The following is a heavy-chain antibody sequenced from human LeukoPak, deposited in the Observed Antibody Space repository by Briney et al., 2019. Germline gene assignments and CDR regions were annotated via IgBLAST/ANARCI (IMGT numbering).Heavy chain of an antibody. CDR2: ISGSGGST. V-gene: IGHV3-23*01. Sequence: GGSLRLSCGSSGFVFSNYAMNWVRQAPGKGLEWVSAISGSGGSTYYADSVKGRFTISRDNSKNTLYLQMNSLRAEDTAVYYCAEDGLYSYGLAPIDYWGQGTLVTVSS. J-gene: IGHJ4*02. D-gene: IGHD5-18*01. CDR3: AEDGLYSYGLAPIDY. CDR1: GFVFSNYA.